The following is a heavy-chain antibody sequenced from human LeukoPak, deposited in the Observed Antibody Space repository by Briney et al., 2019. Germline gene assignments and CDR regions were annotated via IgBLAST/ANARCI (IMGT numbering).Heavy chain of an antibody. CDR2: ISSSSSYI. CDR3: ARDTYDSSGYYYLLDY. Sequence: SGGSLRLSCAASGFTFSSYSMNWVRQAPGKGLEWVSSISSSSSYIYYADSVKGRFTISRDNAKNSLYLQMNSLRAEDTAVYYCARDTYDSSGYYYLLDYWGQGTLVTVSS. D-gene: IGHD3-22*01. CDR1: GFTFSSYS. V-gene: IGHV3-21*01. J-gene: IGHJ4*02.